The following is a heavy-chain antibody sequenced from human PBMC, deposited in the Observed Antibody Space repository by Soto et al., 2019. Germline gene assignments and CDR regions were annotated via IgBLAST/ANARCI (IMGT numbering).Heavy chain of an antibody. CDR3: ARVTYYYGSGSYYIPPPKDCPGDHYYYYGMDV. CDR1: RGSISSSNW. J-gene: IGHJ6*02. D-gene: IGHD3-10*01. Sequence: SETLSLTCAASRGSISSSNWWSWVRQPPGKGLEWIGEIYHSGSTNYNPSLKRRITISADKSKTQLSLKLSSVTAADTAVYYCARVTYYYGSGSYYIPPPKDCPGDHYYYYGMDVWGQGTTVTVSS. CDR2: IYHSGST. V-gene: IGHV4-4*02.